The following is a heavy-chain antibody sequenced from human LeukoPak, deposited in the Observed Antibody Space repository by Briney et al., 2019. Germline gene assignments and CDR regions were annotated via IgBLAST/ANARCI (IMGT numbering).Heavy chain of an antibody. CDR1: GYTFTSYY. V-gene: IGHV1-46*01. CDR2: INPSGGST. D-gene: IGHD3-22*01. Sequence: ASVKISCKTSGYTFTSYYMHWVRQAPGQGLEWMGIINPSGGSTSYAQKFQGRVTMTRDTSTSTVYVELSSLRSEDTAVYYCARNYYDSSGQPLLDYWGQGTLVTVSS. J-gene: IGHJ4*02. CDR3: ARNYYDSSGQPLLDY.